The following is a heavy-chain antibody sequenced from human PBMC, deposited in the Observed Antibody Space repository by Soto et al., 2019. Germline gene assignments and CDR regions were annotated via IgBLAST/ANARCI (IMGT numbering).Heavy chain of an antibody. J-gene: IGHJ4*02. V-gene: IGHV3-23*01. Sequence: GGSLRLTCAASGIAYSSYATGWVRKAPGKGLEWVSAISGSGGSTYYADSVKGRFTISRDNSKNTLYLQMNSLRAEDTAVYYCADLHYDILTGSPYWGQGTLVTVSS. D-gene: IGHD3-9*01. CDR1: GIAYSSYA. CDR2: ISGSGGST. CDR3: ADLHYDILTGSPY.